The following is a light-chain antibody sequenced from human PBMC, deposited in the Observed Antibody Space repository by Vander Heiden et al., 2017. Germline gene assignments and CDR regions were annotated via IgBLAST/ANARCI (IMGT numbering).Light chain of an antibody. CDR3: QTWGTGIRV. CDR2: LNSDGSY. Sequence: QLVLPQSPSASASLGASVKLTCPLSRGHSSYAIAWHQQKPEKGPRYLMKLNSDGSYSKGDGIPDRFSGSSSGAERYLTISSLQSEDEADYYCQTWGTGIRVFGGGTKLTVL. CDR1: RGHSSYA. V-gene: IGLV4-69*01. J-gene: IGLJ3*02.